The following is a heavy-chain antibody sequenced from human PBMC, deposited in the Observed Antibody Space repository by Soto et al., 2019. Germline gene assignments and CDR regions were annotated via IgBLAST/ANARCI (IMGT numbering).Heavy chain of an antibody. V-gene: IGHV3-30-3*01. CDR3: ARVAPLLGVTRPYYYYGMDV. J-gene: IGHJ6*02. CDR1: GFTFSSYA. CDR2: ISYDGSNK. D-gene: IGHD1-26*01. Sequence: PGGSLRLSCAASGFTFSSYAMHWVRQAPGKGLEWVAVISYDGSNKYYADSVKGRFTISRDNSKNTLYLQMNSLRAEDTAVYYCARVAPLLGVTRPYYYYGMDVWGQGTTVTVAS.